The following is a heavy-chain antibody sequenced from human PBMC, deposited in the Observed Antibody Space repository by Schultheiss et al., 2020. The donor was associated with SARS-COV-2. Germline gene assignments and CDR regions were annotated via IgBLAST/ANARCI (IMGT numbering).Heavy chain of an antibody. Sequence: SETLSLTCTVSGGSISSSSYYWGWIRQPPGKGLEWIGSIYYSGSTYYNASLKSRVTISVDKSKNQFSLKLSSVTAADTAVYYCARVQKLMITFGGAKDYYGMDVWGQGTTVTVSS. J-gene: IGHJ6*02. CDR2: IYYSGST. CDR3: ARVQKLMITFGGAKDYYGMDV. V-gene: IGHV4-39*07. CDR1: GGSISSSSYY. D-gene: IGHD3-16*01.